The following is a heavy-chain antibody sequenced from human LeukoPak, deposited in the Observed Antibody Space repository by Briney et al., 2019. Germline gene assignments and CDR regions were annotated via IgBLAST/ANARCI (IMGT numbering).Heavy chain of an antibody. CDR3: ARETTVNFPDAFDI. V-gene: IGHV3-23*01. Sequence: GGSLRLSCAASGFTFSSYSMNWVRQAPGKGLEWVSAISASGSTYYTDCVRGRFTRSRENTKNTLYLQMNSLRAEDTPVYYCARETTVNFPDAFDIWGQGTMVPAPS. J-gene: IGHJ3*02. CDR2: ISASGST. D-gene: IGHD4-17*01. CDR1: GFTFSSYS.